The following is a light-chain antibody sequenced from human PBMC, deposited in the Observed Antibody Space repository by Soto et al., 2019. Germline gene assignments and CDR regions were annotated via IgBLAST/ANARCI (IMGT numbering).Light chain of an antibody. CDR3: QQRDNWPLT. V-gene: IGKV3-11*01. CDR2: DAS. J-gene: IGKJ4*01. Sequence: EIVLSQSPATLSFLPGETATLSCRASQSVSNSLAWYQQKPAQGPRLLIYDASKRATDIPARFSGSGSGTDFTLTISSLEPEDFAVYYCQQRDNWPLTFGGGTKVEIK. CDR1: QSVSNS.